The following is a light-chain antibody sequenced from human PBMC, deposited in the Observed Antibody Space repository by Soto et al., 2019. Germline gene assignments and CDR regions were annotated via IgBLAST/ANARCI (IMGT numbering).Light chain of an antibody. J-gene: IGKJ4*01. CDR3: QQYFDVPFT. CDR1: RSVLYKSNNKNH. V-gene: IGKV4-1*01. CDR2: WAS. Sequence: DIVITQSPDALALSLGERATMNCKCSRSVLYKSNNKNHLAWYQQKPGQPPQLIIYWASTRESGVPERFSGSGSGTDFTLTISSLEAEDVAFYWCQQYFDVPFTFGGGTKVDI.